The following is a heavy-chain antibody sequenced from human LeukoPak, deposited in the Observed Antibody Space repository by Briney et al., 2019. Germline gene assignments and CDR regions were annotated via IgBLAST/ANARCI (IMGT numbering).Heavy chain of an antibody. J-gene: IGHJ6*03. V-gene: IGHV3-21*01. CDR3: ARDPYSGSYGDYYYYYMDV. Sequence: GESLRLSCAASGFTFSTYNMNWVRQAPGKGLEWLSSITGSSSYIYYADSVKSRFTISRDNAKNSLYLQMNSLRDEDTAVYYCARDPYSGSYGDYYYYYMDVWGKGTTVTISS. CDR1: GFTFSTYN. CDR2: ITGSSSYI. D-gene: IGHD1-26*01.